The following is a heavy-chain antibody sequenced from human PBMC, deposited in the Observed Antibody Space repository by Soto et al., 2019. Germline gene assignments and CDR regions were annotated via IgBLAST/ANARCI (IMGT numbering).Heavy chain of an antibody. CDR2: ISGSGGIT. V-gene: IGHV3-23*01. J-gene: IGHJ4*02. D-gene: IGHD4-17*01. CDR3: AKDSVDYGDYAVDY. CDR1: GFTFSSYA. Sequence: EVQLLESGGGLVQPGGSLRISCAASGFTFSSYAMSWVRQAPGKGLEWVSAISGSGGITYYADSVKGRFTISRDNSKKTLYLQRNSLRAEDTAVYYCAKDSVDYGDYAVDYWGQGTLVTVSS.